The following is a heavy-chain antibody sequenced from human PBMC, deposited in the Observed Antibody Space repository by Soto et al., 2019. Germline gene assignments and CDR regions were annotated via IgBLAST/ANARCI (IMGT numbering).Heavy chain of an antibody. CDR3: ARNSRWDQGDYYYGMDV. CDR1: GVALNGYY. J-gene: IGHJ6*02. V-gene: IGHV4-59*01. Sequence: SETLSLTCSVSGVALNGYYWTWIRQPPGKGLELIGYVYFNGKTNYNPSLKSRVTISIDTPKNQFSLKLSSVTAADTAVYYCARNSRWDQGDYYYGMDVWGQGTTVTVSS. CDR2: VYFNGKT. D-gene: IGHD3-22*01.